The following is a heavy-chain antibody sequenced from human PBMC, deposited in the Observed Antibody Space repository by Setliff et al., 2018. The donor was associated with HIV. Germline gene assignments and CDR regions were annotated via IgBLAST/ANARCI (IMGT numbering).Heavy chain of an antibody. V-gene: IGHV4-4*02. CDR2: IYHSGST. J-gene: IGHJ4*02. D-gene: IGHD3-10*01. CDR3: ARVGYHGSGRYSFDY. CDR1: GGSISSSNW. Sequence: SETLSLTCAVSGGSISSSNWWSWVRQPPGKGLEWIGEIYHSGSTNYNPSLKSRVTIPLDRSKTQFSLNLSSVTAAETAVYYCARVGYHGSGRYSFDYWGQGTLVTVSS.